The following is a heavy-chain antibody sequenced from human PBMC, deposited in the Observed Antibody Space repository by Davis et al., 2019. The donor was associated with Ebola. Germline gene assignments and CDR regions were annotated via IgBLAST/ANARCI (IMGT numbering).Heavy chain of an antibody. CDR2: INPYNGKT. Sequence: ASVKVSCKASGYTFVNYGITWVRQAPGQGLEWMGWINPYNGKTNIGQKFQGRVTMTTDTSTSTAYMEVRSLTSDDTAVYFCARGVYYDSSGYYGYWGQGTLVTVSS. J-gene: IGHJ4*02. V-gene: IGHV1-18*01. D-gene: IGHD3-22*01. CDR1: GYTFVNYG. CDR3: ARGVYYDSSGYYGY.